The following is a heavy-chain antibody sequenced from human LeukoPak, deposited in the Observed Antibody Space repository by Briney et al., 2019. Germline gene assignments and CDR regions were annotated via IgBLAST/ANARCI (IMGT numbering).Heavy chain of an antibody. J-gene: IGHJ4*02. V-gene: IGHV3-11*01. CDR2: ISSSGSTI. CDR3: ARDLPDYYDSSFPDY. Sequence: GGSLRLSCAASGFTFSDYYMSWIRQAPGKGLEWVSYISSSGSTIYYADSVKGRFTISRDNAKNSLYLQMNSLRAEDTAVYYCARDLPDYYDSSFPDYWGQGTLVTVSS. D-gene: IGHD3-22*01. CDR1: GFTFSDYY.